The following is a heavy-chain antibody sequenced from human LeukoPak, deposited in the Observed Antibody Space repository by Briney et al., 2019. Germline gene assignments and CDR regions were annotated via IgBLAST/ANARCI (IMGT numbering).Heavy chain of an antibody. CDR1: GFTFSSYA. J-gene: IGHJ4*02. CDR3: AKVETAAAATLRGFDY. D-gene: IGHD6-13*01. V-gene: IGHV3-23*01. Sequence: GGSLRLSCAASGFTFSSYAMSWVRQAPGEGLEWVSSIGGSGGSTYYADSVKGRFTISRDNSKNTLYLQMNSLRAEDTAVYYCAKVETAAAATLRGFDYWGQGTLVTVSS. CDR2: IGGSGGST.